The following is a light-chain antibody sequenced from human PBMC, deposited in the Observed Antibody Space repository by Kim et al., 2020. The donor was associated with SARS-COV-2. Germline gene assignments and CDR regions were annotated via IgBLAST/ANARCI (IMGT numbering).Light chain of an antibody. J-gene: IGLJ3*02. V-gene: IGLV3-25*03. CDR3: QSDDIRDTFWL. Sequence: SYELTQPPSVSLSPGQTARITCSGDALPKKYAYWFQQKPGQAPGLVMSKDTERPAGIPERFSGSTSGTTVTLTIRGVQAEDEGEYYSQSDDIRDTFWLFG. CDR1: ALPKKY. CDR2: KDT.